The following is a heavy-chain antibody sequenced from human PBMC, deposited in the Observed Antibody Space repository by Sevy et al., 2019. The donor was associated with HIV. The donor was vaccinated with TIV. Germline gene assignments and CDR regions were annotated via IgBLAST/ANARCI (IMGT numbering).Heavy chain of an antibody. CDR3: AKTLAIFGVLMSPDFDP. CDR2: IWYDGSYK. D-gene: IGHD3-3*01. J-gene: IGHJ5*02. Sequence: GGSLRLSCAASGFTFSNYGMHWVRQAPGKGLEWVAVIWYDGSYKYYADSVKGRFTISRDNTKSTLYLQMNSLRAEDKVVYYCAKTLAIFGVLMSPDFDPWGQGTLVTVSS. CDR1: GFTFSNYG. V-gene: IGHV3-33*06.